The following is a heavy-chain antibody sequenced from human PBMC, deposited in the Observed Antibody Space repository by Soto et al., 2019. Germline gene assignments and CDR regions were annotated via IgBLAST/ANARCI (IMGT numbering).Heavy chain of an antibody. J-gene: IGHJ4*02. V-gene: IGHV4-39*01. D-gene: IGHD3-10*02. CDR2: IYYSGST. Sequence: SETLSLTCTVSGGSISSSSYYWGWIRQPPGKGLEWIGSIYYSGSTYYNPSLKSRVTISVDTSKNQFSLKLSSVTAADTAVYYCARRVGVRGVTSDYWGQGTLGTVSS. CDR1: GGSISSSSYY. CDR3: ARRVGVRGVTSDY.